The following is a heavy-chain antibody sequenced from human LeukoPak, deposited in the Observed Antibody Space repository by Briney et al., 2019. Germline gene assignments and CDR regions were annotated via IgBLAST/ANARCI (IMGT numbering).Heavy chain of an antibody. Sequence: PSETLSLTCTISGSSITSVSHYWGSIRQPPGKGLEWIGDIYYTGSTYYSPSLRSRVTMSVHTSGNQFSLRLNSVTAVDTAVYYCARRWGNIVGVTYEYWGQGTLVTVSS. J-gene: IGHJ4*02. V-gene: IGHV4-39*01. CDR2: IYYTGST. CDR1: GSSITSVSHY. D-gene: IGHD3-16*01. CDR3: ARRWGNIVGVTYEY.